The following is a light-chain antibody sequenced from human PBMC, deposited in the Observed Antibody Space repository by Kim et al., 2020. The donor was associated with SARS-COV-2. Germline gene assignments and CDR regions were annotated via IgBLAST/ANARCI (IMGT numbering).Light chain of an antibody. CDR1: KLGDKS. Sequence: SYELTQPPSVSVSPGQTASITCSGDKLGDKSTSWYQQRPGQSPVLVIYQDTKRPSGIPERFSGSNSGNTATLTISGTQAMDEADYYCQAWDSSTAYVFGTGTKVTVL. CDR2: QDT. J-gene: IGLJ1*01. V-gene: IGLV3-1*01. CDR3: QAWDSSTAYV.